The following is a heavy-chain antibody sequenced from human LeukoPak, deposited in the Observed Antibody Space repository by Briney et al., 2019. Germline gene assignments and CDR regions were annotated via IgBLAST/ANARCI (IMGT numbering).Heavy chain of an antibody. V-gene: IGHV3-30*03. Sequence: PGRSLRLSCSASGFPFSSYGMHWVRQAPGKGLEWVAVISYDRSNKYYADSVKGRFTISRDDSKDTLYLQMSTLRPEDTAVYFCARDLGNLGAVTGPDFWGQGTLVTVSS. CDR2: ISYDRSNK. J-gene: IGHJ4*02. CDR1: GFPFSSYG. D-gene: IGHD6-19*01. CDR3: ARDLGNLGAVTGPDF.